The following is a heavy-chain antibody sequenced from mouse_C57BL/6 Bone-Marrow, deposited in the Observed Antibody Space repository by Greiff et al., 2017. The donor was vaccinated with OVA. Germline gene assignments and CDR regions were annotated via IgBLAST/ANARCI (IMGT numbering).Heavy chain of an antibody. D-gene: IGHD1-1*01. CDR2: IYPGSGST. V-gene: IGHV1-55*01. CDR3: ARRDGSSYVAYFDV. J-gene: IGHJ1*03. Sequence: QVQLQQPGAELVRPGSSVKLSCKASGYTFTSYWMDWVKQRPGQGLEWIGDIYPGSGSTNYNEKFKSKATLTVDTSSSTAYMQLSRLTSEDSAVYDCARRDGSSYVAYFDVWGTGTTVTVSS. CDR1: GYTFTSYW.